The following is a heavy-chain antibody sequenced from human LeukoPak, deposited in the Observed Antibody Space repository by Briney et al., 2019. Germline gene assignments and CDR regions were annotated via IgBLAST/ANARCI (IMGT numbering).Heavy chain of an antibody. D-gene: IGHD2-8*02. V-gene: IGHV3-23*01. CDR1: GFTFRNFA. Sequence: GGSLRLSCAASGFTFRNFAMLWVRQPPGPGLEWVSSIFPSGGEIHYADSVRGRFTISRDNSKSTLSLQMNSLRAEDTAIYYCATYRQVLVPFESWGQGTLVTVSS. CDR3: ATYRQVLVPFES. J-gene: IGHJ4*02. CDR2: IFPSGGEI.